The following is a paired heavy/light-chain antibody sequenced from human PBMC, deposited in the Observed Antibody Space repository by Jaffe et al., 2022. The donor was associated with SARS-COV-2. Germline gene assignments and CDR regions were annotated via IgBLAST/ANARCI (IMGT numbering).Heavy chain of an antibody. CDR2: ISVYNGNT. J-gene: IGHJ4*02. CDR3: ARDKGDYYDSSGYYGRLDY. V-gene: IGHV1-18*01. D-gene: IGHD3-22*01. CDR1: GYTFTTYG. Sequence: QVQLVQSGAEVKKPGASVKVSCKASGYTFTTYGISWVRQAPGQGLEWMGWISVYNGNTNYAQKLQGRVTMTTDTSTSTAYMELRSLRSDDTAVYYCARDKGDYYDSSGYYGRLDYWGQGTLVTVSS.
Light chain of an antibody. J-gene: IGKJ1*01. V-gene: IGKV1-39*01. CDR2: AAS. Sequence: DIQMTQSPSSLSASVGDRVTITCRASQSISSYLNWYQQTPGKAPKLLIYAASSLQSGVPSRFSGSGSGTDFTLTISSLQPEDFATYYCQQSYGTWWTFGQGTKVEIK. CDR1: QSISSY. CDR3: QQSYGTWWT.